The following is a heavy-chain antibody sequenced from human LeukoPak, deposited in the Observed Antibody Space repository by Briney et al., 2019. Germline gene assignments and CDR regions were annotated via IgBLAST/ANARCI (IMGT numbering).Heavy chain of an antibody. D-gene: IGHD3-3*01. CDR1: GFTFSSYA. CDR3: ARDRHPDYDFWSGYYTLEAFDI. J-gene: IGHJ3*02. V-gene: IGHV3-23*01. CDR2: ISGSGGST. Sequence: PGGSLRLSCAASGFTFSSYAMSWVRQAPGKGLEWVSAISGSGGSTYYADSVKGRFTISRDNSKNTLYLQMNSLRAEDTAVYYCARDRHPDYDFWSGYYTLEAFDIWGQGTMVTVSS.